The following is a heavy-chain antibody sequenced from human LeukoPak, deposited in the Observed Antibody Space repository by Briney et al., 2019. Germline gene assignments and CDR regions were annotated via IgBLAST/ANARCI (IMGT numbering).Heavy chain of an antibody. Sequence: KPSETLSLTCTVSGGSIISSSHYWGWIRQPPGKGLEWIGSIYYSGSTYYNPSLKSRVTISVDTSKNQFSLKLSSVTAADTAVYFCARQPTWSGYVQPFDYWGQGTLVTVSS. V-gene: IGHV4-39*01. J-gene: IGHJ4*02. CDR3: ARQPTWSGYVQPFDY. D-gene: IGHD3-3*01. CDR2: IYYSGST. CDR1: GGSIISSSHY.